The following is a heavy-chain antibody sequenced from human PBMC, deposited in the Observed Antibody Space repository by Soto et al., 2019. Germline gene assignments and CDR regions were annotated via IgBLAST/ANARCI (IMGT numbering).Heavy chain of an antibody. D-gene: IGHD4-17*01. V-gene: IGHV4-31*03. Sequence: QVQLQESGPGLVKPSQTLSLTCTVSGGSISSGGYYWSWIRQHPGKGLEWIGYIYYSGSTYYNPSLTSRVTLSVDTSKNPFSLKLSSVPAADTAVYYCARGGTTAPTGYWGQGTLVTVSS. CDR3: ARGGTTAPTGY. J-gene: IGHJ4*02. CDR1: GGSISSGGYY. CDR2: IYYSGST.